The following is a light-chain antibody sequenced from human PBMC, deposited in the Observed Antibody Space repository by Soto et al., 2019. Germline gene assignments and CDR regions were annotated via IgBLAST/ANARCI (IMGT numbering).Light chain of an antibody. Sequence: EIVLTQSPGTLSLSPGERATLSCRASQSVRSSYLAWYQQKPGQAPRLLIYGASSRATGIPDRFRGSGSGTDFTLTISRLEPEDFAVYYCQQYDSSPVTFGPGTKVDIK. CDR2: GAS. V-gene: IGKV3-20*01. CDR1: QSVRSSY. CDR3: QQYDSSPVT. J-gene: IGKJ3*01.